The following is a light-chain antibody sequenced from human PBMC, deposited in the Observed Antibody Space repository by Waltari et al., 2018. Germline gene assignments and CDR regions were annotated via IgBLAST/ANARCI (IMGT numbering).Light chain of an antibody. Sequence: QSALTQPASVSGSPGQSITISCTGTSSDVGNYNLVSWYQQHPGKAPKLMIYDVAKRPSGVSNRFSGSKSGNTASLTISGLQAEDEADYFCCSYASSSTLLFGGGTKVTVL. CDR3: CSYASSSTLL. CDR1: SSDVGNYNL. J-gene: IGLJ2*01. V-gene: IGLV2-23*02. CDR2: DVA.